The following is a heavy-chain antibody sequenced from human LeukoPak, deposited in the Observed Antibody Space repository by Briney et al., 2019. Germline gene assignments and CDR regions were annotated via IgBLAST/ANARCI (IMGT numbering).Heavy chain of an antibody. J-gene: IGHJ4*02. CDR3: ARQNDFRLDY. D-gene: IGHD3-3*01. V-gene: IGHV5-51*01. CDR1: GYTFSSYW. CDR2: IYPGDSDT. Sequence: GESLRISCKGSGYTFSSYWIGWVRQMTGKGLEWMGIIYPGDSDTRYSPSLQGQVTISVDTSIGTAYLQWSSRKASDTAIYYCARQNDFRLDYWGQGTLVTVSS.